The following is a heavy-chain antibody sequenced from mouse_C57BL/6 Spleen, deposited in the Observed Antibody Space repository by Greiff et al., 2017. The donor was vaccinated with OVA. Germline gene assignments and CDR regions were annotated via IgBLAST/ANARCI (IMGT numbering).Heavy chain of an antibody. D-gene: IGHD2-2*01. CDR3: ARGSTMVTTGDWYFDV. CDR1: GFNIKDYY. V-gene: IGHV14-2*01. CDR2: IDPEDGET. J-gene: IGHJ1*03. Sequence: VQLQQSGAELVKPGASVKLSCTASGFNIKDYYMHWVKQRTEQGLEWIGRIDPEDGETKYDPKFQGKATITADTSSNTAYLQLSSLTSEDTAVYYCARGSTMVTTGDWYFDVWGTGTTVTVSS.